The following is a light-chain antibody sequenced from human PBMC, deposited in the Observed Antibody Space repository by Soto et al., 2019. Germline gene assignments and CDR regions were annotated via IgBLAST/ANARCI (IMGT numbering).Light chain of an antibody. V-gene: IGLV7-46*02. CDR3: LLSYSGGNWV. J-gene: IGLJ3*02. Sequence: QTVVTQEPSLTVSPGGTVTLTCGSNTGAVTSGHYPHWLQQRPGQAPRTLIYDTSNKQSWTPARFSGSLLGGKAALTLLGAQPEDEADYYCLLSYSGGNWVFGGGTQLTVL. CDR1: TGAVTSGHY. CDR2: DTS.